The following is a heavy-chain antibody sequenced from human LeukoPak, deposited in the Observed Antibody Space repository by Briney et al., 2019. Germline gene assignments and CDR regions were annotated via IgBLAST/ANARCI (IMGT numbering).Heavy chain of an antibody. Sequence: ASVKVSCKASGYTFTGYYMHWVRQAPGQGLEWMGWINPNSGGTNYAQKFQGRVTMTRDTSTSTAYMELSRLRSDDTAVYYCARGFDYYGSGSYSSVPRPENRRFDYWGQGTLVTVSS. J-gene: IGHJ4*02. CDR3: ARGFDYYGSGSYSSVPRPENRRFDY. CDR1: GYTFTGYY. D-gene: IGHD3-10*01. CDR2: INPNSGGT. V-gene: IGHV1-2*02.